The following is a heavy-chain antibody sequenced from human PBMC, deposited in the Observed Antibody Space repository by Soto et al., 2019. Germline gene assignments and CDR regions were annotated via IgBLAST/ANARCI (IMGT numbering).Heavy chain of an antibody. D-gene: IGHD3-10*01. CDR3: ARGGIQLSYAFAP. CDR1: GAALGNFY. V-gene: IGHV4-4*07. Sequence: PSETRSLTCSVSGAALGNFYWGWVRQPAGKGLEWIGRIYTSGATSYNPSLKSRVTMSVDASQTQMSLNLTSVTAADTAVYYCARGGIQLSYAFAPWGQGILVTVSA. J-gene: IGHJ5*02. CDR2: IYTSGAT.